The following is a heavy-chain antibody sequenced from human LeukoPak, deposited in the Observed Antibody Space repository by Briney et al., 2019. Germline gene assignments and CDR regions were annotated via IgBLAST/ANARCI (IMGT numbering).Heavy chain of an antibody. CDR1: GFTFSRHS. J-gene: IGHJ5*02. Sequence: GGSLRLSCAAPGFTFSRHSINWVRQAPGKGLEWVSSISSSSSYIYYADSVKGRFTISRDNSNNTLYLQMNSLRAEDTAVYYCAKVLPIYFSPSSWFDPWGQGTLVTVSS. CDR2: ISSSSSYI. D-gene: IGHD3-3*01. CDR3: AKVLPIYFSPSSWFDP. V-gene: IGHV3-21*04.